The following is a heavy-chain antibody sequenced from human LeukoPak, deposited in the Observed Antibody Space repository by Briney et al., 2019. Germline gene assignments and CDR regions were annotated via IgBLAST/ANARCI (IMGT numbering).Heavy chain of an antibody. CDR3: AKVGRGYPTSWWYFDV. V-gene: IGHV3-30*18. Sequence: GGSLRLSCGASGFIFSTHGMHWVRQAPGKGLEWVAVISYDGKTEYYADSVRGRFTISRDNSKNTVYLQVNSLRAEDTAVYYCAKVGRGYPTSWWYFDVWGRSTLVTVSS. CDR2: ISYDGKTE. D-gene: IGHD1-26*01. J-gene: IGHJ2*01. CDR1: GFIFSTHG.